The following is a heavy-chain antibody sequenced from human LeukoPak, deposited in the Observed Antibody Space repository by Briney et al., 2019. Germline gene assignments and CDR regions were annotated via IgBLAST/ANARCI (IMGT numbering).Heavy chain of an antibody. V-gene: IGHV1-69*04. CDR3: ARDLPQNDYYDSSGYLDY. CDR2: IIPILGIA. J-gene: IGHJ4*02. Sequence: SVKVSCKASGGTFSSYAISWVRQAPGQGLEWMGRIIPILGIANYAQKFQGRVTITADKSTSTAYMELSSLRSEDTAVYYCARDLPQNDYYDSSGYLDYWGQGTLVTVSS. CDR1: GGTFSSYA. D-gene: IGHD3-22*01.